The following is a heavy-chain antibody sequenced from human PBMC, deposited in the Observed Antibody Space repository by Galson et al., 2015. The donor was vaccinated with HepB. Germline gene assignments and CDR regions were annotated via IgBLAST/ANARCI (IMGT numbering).Heavy chain of an antibody. J-gene: IGHJ4*02. CDR2: INHSGST. CDR1: GGSFSGYF. CDR3: ARSQGRDRRLLSLLR. V-gene: IGHV4-34*01. D-gene: IGHD3-10*01. Sequence: LSLTCAVYGGSFSGYFWSWVRQPPGKGLEWIGEINHSGSTNYNPSLKSRVTISVDTSKNQFSLKLRSVTAADTAVYYCARSQGRDRRLLSLLRWGQGTLVTVSS.